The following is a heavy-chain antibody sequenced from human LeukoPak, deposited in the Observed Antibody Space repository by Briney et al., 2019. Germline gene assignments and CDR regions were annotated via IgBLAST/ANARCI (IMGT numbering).Heavy chain of an antibody. D-gene: IGHD6-13*01. CDR2: TRNKANSYTT. V-gene: IGHV3-72*01. J-gene: IGHJ4*02. CDR3: ARVAGYSSSWLDY. Sequence: GGPLELSCAASGFTFSNHYMNWVRQAPGKGREWVGRTRNKANSYTTEYAASVKGRFTISRDDSKNSLYLQMNSLKTEDTAVYYCARVAGYSSSWLDYWGQGTLVTVSS. CDR1: GFTFSNHY.